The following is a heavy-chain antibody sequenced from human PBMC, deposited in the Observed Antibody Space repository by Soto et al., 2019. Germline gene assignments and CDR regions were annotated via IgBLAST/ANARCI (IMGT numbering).Heavy chain of an antibody. CDR2: INAGYGNT. V-gene: IGHV1-3*01. CDR3: ARDTGDGTFDF. J-gene: IGHJ4*02. CDR1: GYTFSSYA. Sequence: ASVKVSCKASGYTFSSYAMHWGRQAPGQRLEWMGWINAGYGNTKSSQKFQDRVTISRDTSASTAYMELTSLRSEDTAVYYCARDTGDGTFDFWGQGTLVTVSS. D-gene: IGHD7-27*01.